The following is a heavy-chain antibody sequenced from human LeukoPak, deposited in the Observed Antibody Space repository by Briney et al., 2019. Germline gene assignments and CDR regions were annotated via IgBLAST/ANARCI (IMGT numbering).Heavy chain of an antibody. CDR3: AKDPGDIVVVPGPYGMDV. Sequence: GGSLRLSCAASGFTFSSYGMHWVRQAPGKGLEWGAVISYDGSNKYYADSVKGRFTISRDNSKNTLYLQMNSLRAEDTAVYYCAKDPGDIVVVPGPYGMDVWGQGTTVTVSS. D-gene: IGHD2-2*01. J-gene: IGHJ6*02. CDR2: ISYDGSNK. V-gene: IGHV3-30*18. CDR1: GFTFSSYG.